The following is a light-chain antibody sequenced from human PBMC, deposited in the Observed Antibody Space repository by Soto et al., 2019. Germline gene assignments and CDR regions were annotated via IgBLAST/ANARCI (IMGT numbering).Light chain of an antibody. CDR1: QSVSSSY. CDR2: GAS. J-gene: IGKJ5*01. V-gene: IGKV3D-20*02. Sequence: IVSTQSPGTLSLSPGERSTLSCRASQSVSSSYLAWYQQKPGQAPRLLIYGASSRATGIPDRFSGSGSGTDFTLTISSQQSEDFAVYYCQHRSEWPVSFGQGTRLEI. CDR3: QHRSEWPVS.